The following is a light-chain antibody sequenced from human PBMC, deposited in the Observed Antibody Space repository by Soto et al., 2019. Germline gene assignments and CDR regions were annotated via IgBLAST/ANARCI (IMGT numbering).Light chain of an antibody. CDR2: GAS. CDR3: QQRSKWPPRT. J-gene: IGKJ5*01. Sequence: DIGLTQSPGTLSLSPGESATLSCRASQSIXSNLGWYEEKPGQATRVLIXGASNRAAGIPARFSGSGSGKDFTLTINSLEPEDFAVYYCQQRSKWPPRTFGQGTRLEI. CDR1: QSIXSN. V-gene: IGKV3-11*01.